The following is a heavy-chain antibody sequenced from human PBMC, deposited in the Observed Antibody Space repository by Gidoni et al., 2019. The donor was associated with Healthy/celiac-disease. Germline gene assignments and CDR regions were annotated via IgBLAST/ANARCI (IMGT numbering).Heavy chain of an antibody. J-gene: IGHJ4*02. V-gene: IGHV4-38-2*02. CDR1: GYSISSGYY. Sequence: QVQLQESGPGLVTPSETLSLTCTVSGYSISSGYYWGWIRQPPGKGLEWIGSIYHSGSTYYNPSLKSRVTISVDTSKNQFSLKLSSVTAADTAVYYCARVRQQLVPVDYWGQGTLVTVSS. D-gene: IGHD6-13*01. CDR2: IYHSGST. CDR3: ARVRQQLVPVDY.